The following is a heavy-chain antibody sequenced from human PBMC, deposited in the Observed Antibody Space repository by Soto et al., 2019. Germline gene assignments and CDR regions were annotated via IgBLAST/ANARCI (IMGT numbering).Heavy chain of an antibody. CDR3: ARDKGVAATQSGYYYYMDV. V-gene: IGHV4-31*03. CDR2: IYHSGST. D-gene: IGHD2-15*01. CDR1: GGSISSGGYY. J-gene: IGHJ6*03. Sequence: SETLSLTCTVSGGSISSGGYYWSWIRQHPGKGLEWIGEIYHSGSTNYNPSLKSRVTISVDKSKKQISLKLSSVTAADTAVYFCARDKGVAATQSGYYYYMDVWGKGTTVTVSS.